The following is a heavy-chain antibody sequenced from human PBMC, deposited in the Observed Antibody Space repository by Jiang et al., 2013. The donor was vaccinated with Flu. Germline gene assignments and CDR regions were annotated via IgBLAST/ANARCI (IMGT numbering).Heavy chain of an antibody. Sequence: VQLLESGGGVVQPGRSLRLSCAASGFTFSSYGMHWVRQAPGKGLEWVAVIWYDGSNKYYADSVKGRFTISRDNSKNTLYLQMNSLRAEDTAVYYCARDLEEGYCSGGSCEEHNPWGQGTLVTVSS. CDR2: IWYDGSNK. CDR3: ARDLEEGYCSGGSCEEHNP. CDR1: GFTFSSYG. D-gene: IGHD2-15*01. J-gene: IGHJ5*02. V-gene: IGHV3-33*01.